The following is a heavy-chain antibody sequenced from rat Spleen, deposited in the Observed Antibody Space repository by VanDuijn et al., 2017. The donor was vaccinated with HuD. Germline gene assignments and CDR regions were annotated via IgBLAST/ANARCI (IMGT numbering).Heavy chain of an antibody. J-gene: IGHJ2*01. V-gene: IGHV5-20*01. CDR3: TTERPEY. CDR1: GLTFTNFD. CDR2: INYDGSTS. Sequence: EVQLVESGGGLVQPGRSMKLSCAASGLTFTNFDMAWVRQAPTKGLEWVASINYDGSTSYHRDSVKGRFTVSRDNAKSTLYLQMDSLRSEDTATYFCTTERPEYWGQGVMVTVSS.